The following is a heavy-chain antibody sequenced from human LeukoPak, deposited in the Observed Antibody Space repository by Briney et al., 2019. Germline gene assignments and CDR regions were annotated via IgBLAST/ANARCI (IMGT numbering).Heavy chain of an antibody. D-gene: IGHD1-26*01. Sequence: SQTLSLTCAISGDSVSSNSAAWNWSRQSPSRGLEWLGRTYYRSKWYNDYAVSVKSRITINPDTSKNQFSLQLNSVTPEDTAVYYCAREGGSYGEGFDYWGQGTLVTISS. CDR2: TYYRSKWYN. V-gene: IGHV6-1*01. CDR3: AREGGSYGEGFDY. CDR1: GDSVSSNSAA. J-gene: IGHJ4*02.